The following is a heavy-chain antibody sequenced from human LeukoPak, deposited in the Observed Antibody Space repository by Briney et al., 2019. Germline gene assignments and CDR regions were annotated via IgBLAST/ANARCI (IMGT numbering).Heavy chain of an antibody. CDR2: ISTNTGTP. V-gene: IGHV7-4-1*02. J-gene: IGHJ4*02. D-gene: IGHD3-22*01. CDR3: ARAYSSGYSPSDY. CDR1: GYTFTSFA. Sequence: GASVKVSCKASGYTFTSFAMNWVRQAPGQGLEWMGWISTNTGTPTYAQGFTGRFAFSLDTSVSTAYLQISSLKAEDIAVYYCARAYSSGYSPSDYWGQGTLVTASS.